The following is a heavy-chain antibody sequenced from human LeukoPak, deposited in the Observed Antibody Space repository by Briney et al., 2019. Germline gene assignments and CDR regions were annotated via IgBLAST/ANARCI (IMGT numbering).Heavy chain of an antibody. Sequence: GGSLRLSCAASGFTFSNYAMHWVRQAPGKGLEWVAVIWYDGSNKYYADSVKGRFTISRDNSKNTLYLQMNSLRAEDTAVYYCARDGVVPAAMMAIAWGNFDYWGQGTLVTVSS. CDR3: ARDGVVPAAMMAIAWGNFDY. D-gene: IGHD2-2*01. CDR2: IWYDGSNK. J-gene: IGHJ4*02. CDR1: GFTFSNYA. V-gene: IGHV3-33*08.